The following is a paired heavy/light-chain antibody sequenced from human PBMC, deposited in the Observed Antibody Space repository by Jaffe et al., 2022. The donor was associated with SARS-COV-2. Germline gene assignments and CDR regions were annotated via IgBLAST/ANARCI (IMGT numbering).Heavy chain of an antibody. D-gene: IGHD5-12*01. V-gene: IGHV3-23*01. CDR2: ISGSGGST. CDR1: GFTFSNYA. CDR3: AKARGGWNSGYYGGDS. Sequence: EVQLLESGGGLVQPGGSLRLSCAASGFTFSNYAMTWVRQAPGKGLEWVSAISGSGGSTYYADSVKGRFTISRDNSKNTLYLQLISLRAEDTAVYYCAKARGGWNSGYYGGDSWGQGTLVTVSS. J-gene: IGHJ4*02.
Light chain of an antibody. CDR1: SGSVSTSYY. Sequence: QTVVTQEPSFSVSPGGTVTLTCGLSSGSVSTSYYPSWYQQTPGQAPRTLIYSTNTRSSGVPDRFSGSILGNKAALTITGAQADDESDYYCVLYMGSGIVIFGGGTKLTVL. CDR3: VLYMGSGIVI. J-gene: IGLJ2*01. CDR2: STN. V-gene: IGLV8-61*01.